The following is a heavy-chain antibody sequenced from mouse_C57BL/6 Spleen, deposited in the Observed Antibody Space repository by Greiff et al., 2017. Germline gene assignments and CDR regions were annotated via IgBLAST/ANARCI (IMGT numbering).Heavy chain of an antibody. V-gene: IGHV1-69*01. CDR2: IDPSDSYT. CDR3: ATYAWFAY. CDR1: GYTFTSYW. J-gene: IGHJ3*01. Sequence: QVQLQQPGAELVMPGASVKLSCKASGYTFTSYWMHWVKQRPGQGLEWIGEIDPSDSYTNYNQKFKGKSTLTVDKSSSTAYMQLSSLTSEDSAVYYCATYAWFAYWGQGTLVTVSA. D-gene: IGHD6-5*01.